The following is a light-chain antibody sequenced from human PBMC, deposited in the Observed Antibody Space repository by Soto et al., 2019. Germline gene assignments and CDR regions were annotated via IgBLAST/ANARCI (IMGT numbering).Light chain of an antibody. CDR3: SSYTITSAYWV. V-gene: IGLV2-14*01. Sequence: QSVLTQPPSASGSPGQSVTISCTGTSRDVGRYNYVSWYQQHPGKAPKLIIYDVSDRPSGVSNRFSGSKSGNTASLTISGLQAEDEANYYCSSYTITSAYWVFGGGTKLTVL. CDR2: DVS. J-gene: IGLJ3*02. CDR1: SRDVGRYNY.